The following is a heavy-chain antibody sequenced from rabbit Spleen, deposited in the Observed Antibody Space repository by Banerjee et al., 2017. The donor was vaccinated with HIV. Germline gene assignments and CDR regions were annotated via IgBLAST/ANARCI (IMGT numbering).Heavy chain of an antibody. CDR3: ARDGAGGSYFAL. J-gene: IGHJ4*01. Sequence: QEQLVESGGGLVQPGGSLKLSCKASGFDFSNYGVSWVRQAPGKGLEWIGYIDPIFGRTYYANWVNGRFSISRENAQNTVSLQMTSLTAADTATYFCARDGAGGSYFALWGPGTLVTVS. CDR2: IDPIFGRT. D-gene: IGHD8-1*01. CDR1: GFDFSNYG. V-gene: IGHV1S47*01.